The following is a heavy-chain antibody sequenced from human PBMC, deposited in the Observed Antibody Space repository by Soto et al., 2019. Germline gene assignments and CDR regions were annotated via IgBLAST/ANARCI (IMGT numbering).Heavy chain of an antibody. D-gene: IGHD3-3*01. J-gene: IGHJ4*02. Sequence: EVQLLESGGGLVQPGGSLRLSCAASGFTFSSYAMSWVRQAPGKGLEWVSAISGSGGSTYYADSVKGRFTISRDNSKNALYLQMNSLRAEDTVVYYCAKDRGLRFLEWLMVYWGQGTLVTVSS. CDR3: AKDRGLRFLEWLMVY. CDR2: ISGSGGST. CDR1: GFTFSSYA. V-gene: IGHV3-23*01.